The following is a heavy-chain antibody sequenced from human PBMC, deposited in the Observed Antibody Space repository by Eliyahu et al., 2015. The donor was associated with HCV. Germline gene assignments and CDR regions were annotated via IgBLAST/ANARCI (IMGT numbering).Heavy chain of an antibody. CDR1: GGSITNNW. CDR3: ARYGPWSFDY. D-gene: IGHD2-15*01. J-gene: IGHJ4*01. CDR2: IYYNGKT. V-gene: IGHV4-59*01. Sequence: QVQLQESGPGLVKPSETLSLTCTVSGGSITNNWWSWIRQPPGEGLEWIGYIYYNGKTSYSPSLKSRITMSLDTSRNQFFLKLSSVTAADTAVYYCARYGPWSFDYWGHGTLVTVSS.